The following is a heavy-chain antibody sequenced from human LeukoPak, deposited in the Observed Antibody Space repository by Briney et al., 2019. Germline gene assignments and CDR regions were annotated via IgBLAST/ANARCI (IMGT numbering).Heavy chain of an antibody. V-gene: IGHV1-2*02. CDR3: ARDSTFGELPH. D-gene: IGHD3-10*01. Sequence: EASVKVSCKASGYTFTGYYMYWVRQAPGQGLEWMGWINPNSDGTNCAQKFQGRVTMTTDTSISTAYMELSRLTSDDTAVYYCARDSTFGELPHWGQGTLVTVSS. J-gene: IGHJ4*02. CDR2: INPNSDGT. CDR1: GYTFTGYY.